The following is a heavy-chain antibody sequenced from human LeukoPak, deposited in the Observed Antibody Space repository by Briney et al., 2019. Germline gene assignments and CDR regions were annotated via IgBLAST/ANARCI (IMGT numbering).Heavy chain of an antibody. CDR2: IKQDGSEK. J-gene: IGHJ5*02. Sequence: GGSLRLSCAASGFTFSTFWMSWVRQAPGKGLEWVANIKQDGSEKYYVDSVRGRFTISRDNAKNSLYLQMNSLRAEDTAVYYCARDRYQYDSSTYFGCYAWGLGTLVTVSS. V-gene: IGHV3-7*01. D-gene: IGHD3-22*01. CDR3: ARDRYQYDSSTYFGCYA. CDR1: GFTFSTFW.